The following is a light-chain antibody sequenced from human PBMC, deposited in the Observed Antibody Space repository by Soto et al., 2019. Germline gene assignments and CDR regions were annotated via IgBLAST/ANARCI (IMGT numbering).Light chain of an antibody. CDR3: SLYTSSSTSVV. CDR1: NSNVETNY. Sequence: QSVLTQPPSASGTPGQRVTISCSGSNSNVETNYVYWYQQVAGTAPKLLIYSNDQRPSGVPDRFSASKSGTSASLDISGLRSEDEADYYCSLYTSSSTSVVFGGGTKLTVL. CDR2: SND. J-gene: IGLJ2*01. V-gene: IGLV1-47*02.